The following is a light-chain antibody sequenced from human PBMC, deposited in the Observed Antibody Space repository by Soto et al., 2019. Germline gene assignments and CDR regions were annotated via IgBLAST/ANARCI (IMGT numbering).Light chain of an antibody. CDR2: LGS. Sequence: DIVMTQSPLSLPVTPGEPASISCRSSQSLLHSNGYNYLDWYLQKPGQSPQLLIYLGSNRASGVPDRFSGSGSGTDFTLKISRVEAEDVGVYYCMQALLLVTFGQGTKVEIK. V-gene: IGKV2-28*01. CDR3: MQALLLVT. J-gene: IGKJ1*01. CDR1: QSLLHSNGYNY.